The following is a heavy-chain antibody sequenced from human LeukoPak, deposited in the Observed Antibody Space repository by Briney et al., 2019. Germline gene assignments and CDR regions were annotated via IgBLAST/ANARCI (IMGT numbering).Heavy chain of an antibody. V-gene: IGHV3-23*01. CDR3: ARDTLELPGTRYFFDS. D-gene: IGHD6-13*01. Sequence: PGGSLRLSCATSAFTFRSYAMTWVRQAPGRGLEWVSSVSRSGAATFYADSVKGRFTISRDNSKNTLYLQMYSLRAEDTALYYCARDTLELPGTRYFFDSWGQGTLVTVSS. CDR1: AFTFRSYA. CDR2: VSRSGAAT. J-gene: IGHJ4*02.